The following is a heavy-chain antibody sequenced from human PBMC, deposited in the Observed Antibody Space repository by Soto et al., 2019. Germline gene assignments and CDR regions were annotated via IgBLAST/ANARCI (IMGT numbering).Heavy chain of an antibody. D-gene: IGHD3-9*01. J-gene: IGHJ4*02. CDR2: ISGGGGST. Sequence: GGSLRLSGAASGFTFSSYSMSWVRQAPGKGLEWVSAISGGGGSTYYADSVKGRFTIYRDNSKKTLYLQMNSLRAEDTAVYYCAKGGALTGFCFDDWGQGTLVTVSS. CDR3: AKGGALTGFCFDD. V-gene: IGHV3-23*01. CDR1: GFTFSSYS.